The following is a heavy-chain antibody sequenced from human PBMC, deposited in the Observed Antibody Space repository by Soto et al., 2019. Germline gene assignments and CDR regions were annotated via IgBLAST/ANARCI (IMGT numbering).Heavy chain of an antibody. CDR1: GYTFSSYA. D-gene: IGHD2-2*01. CDR2: IHAGNGDT. V-gene: IGHV1-3*01. Sequence: QVQLVQSGAEVKKPGASVKVSCKASGYTFSSYAVQWVRQAPGQSLEWIGWIHAGNGDTKYSQKVHGTVPLTRATSANTAYMDLSSLTSEDTAVYYCARVPRYTSDIVEVPAVMFDDWFVPWGQGTLVTVSS. CDR3: ARVPRYTSDIVEVPAVMFDDWFVP. J-gene: IGHJ5*02.